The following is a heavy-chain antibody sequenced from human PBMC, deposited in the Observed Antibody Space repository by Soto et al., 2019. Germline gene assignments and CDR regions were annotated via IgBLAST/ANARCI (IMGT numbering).Heavy chain of an antibody. J-gene: IGHJ6*02. V-gene: IGHV4-34*01. CDR3: ARGRWGRITIFGVVIMAGMDV. CDR2: INHSGST. D-gene: IGHD3-3*01. Sequence: SSETLSLTCAVYGGSFSGYYWSWIRQPPGKGLEWIGEINHSGSTNYNPSLKSRVTISVDTSKNQFSLKLSSVTAADTAVYYCARGRWGRITIFGVVIMAGMDVWGQGTTVTAP. CDR1: GGSFSGYY.